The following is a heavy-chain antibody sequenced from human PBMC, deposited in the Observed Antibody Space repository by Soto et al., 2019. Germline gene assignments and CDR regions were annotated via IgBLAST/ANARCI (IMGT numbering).Heavy chain of an antibody. CDR1: GYNFVAYW. J-gene: IGHJ4*02. CDR2: IFPGDSDT. V-gene: IGHV5-51*01. D-gene: IGHD1-7*01. Sequence: PGASLKISCQCSGYNFVAYWIGWVRQMPGKGLEWMGIIFPGDSDTRYRPSFQGQVTISVDRSINTAYLQWSSLKASDTAMYFWARCGIIGTTPDYWGKGTMVTVSA. CDR3: ARCGIIGTTPDY.